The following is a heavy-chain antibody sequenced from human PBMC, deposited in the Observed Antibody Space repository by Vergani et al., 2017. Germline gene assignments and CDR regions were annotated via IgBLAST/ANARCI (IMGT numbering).Heavy chain of an antibody. D-gene: IGHD3-3*01. CDR1: GGSISSSSYY. V-gene: IGHV4-39*07. Sequence: QLQLQESGPGLVTPSETLSLTCTVSGGSISSSSYYWGWIRQPXGKGLEWIGSIYYSGSTYYNPSLKSRVTISVDTSKNQFSLKLSSVTAAGTAVYYCARVEAHDDFWSGYPHYYYYYDMDVWGQGTTVTVSS. CDR2: IYYSGST. CDR3: ARVEAHDDFWSGYPHYYYYYDMDV. J-gene: IGHJ6*02.